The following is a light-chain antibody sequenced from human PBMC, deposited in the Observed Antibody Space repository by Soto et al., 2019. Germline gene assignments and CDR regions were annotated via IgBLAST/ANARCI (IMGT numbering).Light chain of an antibody. CDR1: SGSIASNY. J-gene: IGLJ2*01. CDR3: QSYDSSGINPVL. V-gene: IGLV6-57*03. Sequence: NFMLTQPHSVSESPGKTVTISCTRTRSSGSIASNYVQWYQQRPGSAPTIVIYEDNQRPSGVPDRFSGSIDSSSNSASLTISGLKTEDESDYYCQSYDSSGINPVLFGGGTKLTVL. CDR2: EDN.